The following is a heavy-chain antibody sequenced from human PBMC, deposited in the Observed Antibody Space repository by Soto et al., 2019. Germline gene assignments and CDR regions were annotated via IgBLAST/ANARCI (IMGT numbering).Heavy chain of an antibody. CDR3: ARDRFPGIAVAGDLFDY. CDR2: ISAYNGNT. D-gene: IGHD6-19*01. CDR1: GYTFTRYR. V-gene: IGHV1-18*01. Sequence: ASVKLYCKASGYTFTRYRISRVSQDPRKGREWMGWISAYNGNTNYAQKLQGRVTMTTDTSTSTAYMELRSLRSGDTAVYYCARDRFPGIAVAGDLFDYWGQGTLVTVSS. J-gene: IGHJ4*02.